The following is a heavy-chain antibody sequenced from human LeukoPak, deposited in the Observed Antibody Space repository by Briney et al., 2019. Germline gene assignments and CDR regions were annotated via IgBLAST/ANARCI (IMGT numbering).Heavy chain of an antibody. D-gene: IGHD3-10*01. V-gene: IGHV4-39*07. J-gene: IGHJ4*02. CDR2: IYYSGST. CDR1: GGSISSSSYY. CDR3: ARSSGSYLSYFGY. Sequence: SETLSLTCTVSGGSISSSSYYWGWIRQPPGKGLEWIGSIYYSGSTYYNPSLKSRVTISVDTSKNQFSLKLSSVTAADTAVYYCARSSGSYLSYFGYWGQGTLVTVSS.